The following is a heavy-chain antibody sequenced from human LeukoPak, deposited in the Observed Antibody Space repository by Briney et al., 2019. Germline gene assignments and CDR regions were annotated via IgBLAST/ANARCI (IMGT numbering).Heavy chain of an antibody. V-gene: IGHV3-21*01. J-gene: IGHJ6*03. CDR3: ARLSSSSPFYYYYYMDV. CDR2: ISSTGTYT. Sequence: GGSLRLSCATSGFTFSTYGMNWVRQAPGKGLEWVSSISSTGTYTYHADSVNGRFTISRDNAKNSLFLQMNSLRAEDTAVYYCARLSSSSPFYYYYYMDVWGRGTTVTVSS. D-gene: IGHD6-6*01. CDR1: GFTFSTYG.